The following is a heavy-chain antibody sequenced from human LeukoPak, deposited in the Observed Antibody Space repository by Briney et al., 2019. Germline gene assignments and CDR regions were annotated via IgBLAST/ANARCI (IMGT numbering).Heavy chain of an antibody. V-gene: IGHV3-23*01. D-gene: IGHD1-26*01. J-gene: IGHJ4*02. CDR3: ARDTDGSLDY. Sequence: GGSLRLSCAASGITFSVFAMSWVRQAPGKGLEWASAISGSGGSTYYADSVKGRFTISRDNSKNTLYLQMNSLRADDTAVYYCARDTDGSLDYWGQGILVTVAS. CDR2: ISGSGGST. CDR1: GITFSVFA.